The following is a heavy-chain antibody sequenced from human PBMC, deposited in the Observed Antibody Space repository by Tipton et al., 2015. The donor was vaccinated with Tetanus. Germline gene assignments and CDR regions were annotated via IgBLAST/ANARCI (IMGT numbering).Heavy chain of an antibody. V-gene: IGHV4-34*01. CDR3: ARGPLSAEDY. D-gene: IGHD3-3*01. Sequence: TLSLTCAVYGGSFSGYYWSWIRQPPGKGLEWIGEINHSGSTNYNPSLKSRVTISVDTPKNRFSLKLSSVTAADTAVYYCARGPLSAEDYWGQGTLVTVSS. CDR2: INHSGST. J-gene: IGHJ4*02. CDR1: GGSFSGYY.